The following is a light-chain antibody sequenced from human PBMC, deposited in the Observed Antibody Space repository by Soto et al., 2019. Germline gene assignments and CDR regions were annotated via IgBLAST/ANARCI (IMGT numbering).Light chain of an antibody. V-gene: IGKV3-15*01. CDR3: QQYNNWPPGT. J-gene: IGKJ1*01. CDR2: GAS. CDR1: QSVSSN. Sequence: EIVMTQSPATLSVSPGERATLSCRASQSVSSNLPWYQQKPGQAPRLLIYGASTRATGIPARFSGSGSGTEFTLTISSLQSEDFAVYYCQQYNNWPPGTFGQGTKGDIK.